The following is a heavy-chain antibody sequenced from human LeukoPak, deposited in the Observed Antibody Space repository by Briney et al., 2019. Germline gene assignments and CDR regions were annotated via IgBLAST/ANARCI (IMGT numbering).Heavy chain of an antibody. Sequence: GGTLRLSCAASGFTVSSNYMSWVRQAPGKGLEWVSVIYSGGSTYYADSVKGRFTISRDNSKNTLYLQMNSLRAEDTAVYYCARVYDGDSSSWTRNYYMDVWGKGTTVTISS. CDR3: ARVYDGDSSSWTRNYYMDV. CDR1: GFTVSSNY. V-gene: IGHV3-53*01. J-gene: IGHJ6*03. CDR2: IYSGGST. D-gene: IGHD6-13*01.